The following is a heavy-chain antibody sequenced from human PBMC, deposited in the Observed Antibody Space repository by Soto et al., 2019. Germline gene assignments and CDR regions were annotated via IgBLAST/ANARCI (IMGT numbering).Heavy chain of an antibody. CDR2: INPATGAA. Sequence: QLHLVQSGAVVKKPGASVTVSCSASGYPVTAYYMHWVRQAPGRGLEWMGGINPATGAAKYTQTFQGRVTMARDTSTSTVFMEVRGLTSEDTAGFYCARGGGVGVAGSAAFDMWGQGTLVTVSS. CDR1: GYPVTAYY. D-gene: IGHD3-3*01. V-gene: IGHV1-2*02. CDR3: ARGGGVGVAGSAAFDM. J-gene: IGHJ3*02.